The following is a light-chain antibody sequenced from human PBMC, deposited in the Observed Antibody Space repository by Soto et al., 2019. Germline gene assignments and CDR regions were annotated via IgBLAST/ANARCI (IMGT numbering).Light chain of an antibody. CDR3: SSYTSSGTLVV. CDR1: SSDVGGYKY. Sequence: QSALTQPASVSGSPGQSITISCTGTSSDVGGYKYVSWYQQHPGTAPKLMIYDVSTRPSGVSNRFSGSKSGNTASLTISGLQAEDEADYYCSSYTSSGTLVVFGGGTKLTVL. CDR2: DVS. V-gene: IGLV2-14*01. J-gene: IGLJ2*01.